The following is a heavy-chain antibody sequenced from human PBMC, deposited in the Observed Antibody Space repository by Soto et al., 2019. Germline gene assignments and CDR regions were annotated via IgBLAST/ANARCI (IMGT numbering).Heavy chain of an antibody. CDR2: IYYSEST. V-gene: IGHV4-59*08. CDR3: AKRYSGYDDAFDI. CDR1: GGSISSYY. Sequence: QVQLQESGPGLVKPSETLSLTCTVSGGSISSYYWSWIRQPPGKGLEWIGYIYYSESTNYNPSLKSRVTISVDTSKNQFSLKLSSVTAADTAVYYCAKRYSGYDDAFDIWGQGTMVTVSS. J-gene: IGHJ3*02. D-gene: IGHD5-12*01.